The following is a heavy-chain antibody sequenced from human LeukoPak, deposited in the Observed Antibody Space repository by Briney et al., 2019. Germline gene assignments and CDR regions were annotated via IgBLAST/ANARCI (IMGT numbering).Heavy chain of an antibody. D-gene: IGHD3-9*01. V-gene: IGHV3-7*01. CDR1: GFTFSSYW. J-gene: IGHJ6*02. CDR2: IQRDGSEK. CDR3: AGDRYFDYYGMDV. Sequence: GGSLGLSCAASGFTFSSYWMSWVRHAPGKGLEWVSNIQRDGSEKYYVDSVKGRFTISRDNAKNSLYLQMKSLRAEDTAVYYCAGDRYFDYYGMDVWGQGTTVTVSS.